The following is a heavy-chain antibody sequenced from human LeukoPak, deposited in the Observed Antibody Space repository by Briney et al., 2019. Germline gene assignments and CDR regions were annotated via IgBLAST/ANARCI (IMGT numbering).Heavy chain of an antibody. CDR3: ARSKDYYDSSGWGH. V-gene: IGHV1-69*06. CDR1: GGTFNNYT. D-gene: IGHD3-22*01. CDR2: IIPIFGTA. J-gene: IGHJ4*02. Sequence: ASVKVSCKASGGTFNNYTISWVRQAPGQGLEWMGGIIPIFGTANYAQKFQGRVTITADKSTSTVYMDLSSLRSEDTAVYYCARSKDYYDSSGWGHWGQGTLVTVSS.